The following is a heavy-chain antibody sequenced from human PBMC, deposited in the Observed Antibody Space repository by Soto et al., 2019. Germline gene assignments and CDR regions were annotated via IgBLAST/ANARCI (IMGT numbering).Heavy chain of an antibody. D-gene: IGHD6-19*01. CDR3: ARTLYSSGWYGYYFDY. CDR2: ISAYNGNT. J-gene: IGHJ4*02. Sequence: ASVKVSCKASGYTFTSYGISWVRQAPGQGLEWMGWISAYNGNTNYARKLQGRVTMTTDTSTSTAYMELRSLRSDDTAVYYCARTLYSSGWYGYYFDYWGQGTLVTVSS. V-gene: IGHV1-18*04. CDR1: GYTFTSYG.